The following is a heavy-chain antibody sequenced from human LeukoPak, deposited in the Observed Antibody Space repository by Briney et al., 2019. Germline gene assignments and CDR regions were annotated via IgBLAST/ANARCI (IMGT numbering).Heavy chain of an antibody. CDR1: GFTFSSYA. V-gene: IGHV3-23*01. J-gene: IGHJ4*02. Sequence: GGSLRLSCAASGFTFSSYAMSWVRQAPGKGLEWVSAISGSGGSTYYADSVKGRFTISRDNSKNTLYLQMDSLGAEDTAVYYCAKSAHSSGYLNYFDYWGQGTLVTVSS. D-gene: IGHD3-22*01. CDR3: AKSAHSSGYLNYFDY. CDR2: ISGSGGST.